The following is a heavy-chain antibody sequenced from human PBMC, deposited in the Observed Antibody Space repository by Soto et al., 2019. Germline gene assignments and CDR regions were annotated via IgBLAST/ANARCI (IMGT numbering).Heavy chain of an antibody. V-gene: IGHV4-4*07. Sequence: SETLSLTCTVSGGSISSYYWSWIRQPAGKGLEWIGRIYTSGSTNYNPSLKSRVTMSVDTSKNQFSLKLSSVTAADTAVYYCARDIRGYSYGDYYYYGMDVWGQGTTVTVSS. D-gene: IGHD5-18*01. CDR1: GGSISSYY. CDR2: IYTSGST. CDR3: ARDIRGYSYGDYYYYGMDV. J-gene: IGHJ6*02.